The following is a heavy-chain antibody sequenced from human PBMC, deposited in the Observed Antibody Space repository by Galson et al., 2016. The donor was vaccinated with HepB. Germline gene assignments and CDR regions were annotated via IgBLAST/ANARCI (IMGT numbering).Heavy chain of an antibody. CDR1: GDTFARYG. V-gene: IGHV1-18*01. D-gene: IGHD3-3*01. CDR2: INPNNGNT. Sequence: SVKVSCKASGDTFARYGFTWVRQAPGQGLEWMGWINPNNGNTYYAQSFHGRITMTTDTSTSTVYMEMRSLRSDDTAVYYCGRDLLESRFVRTQVVTPAYWGQGTLVTVSS. CDR3: GRDLLESRFVRTQVVTPAY. J-gene: IGHJ4*02.